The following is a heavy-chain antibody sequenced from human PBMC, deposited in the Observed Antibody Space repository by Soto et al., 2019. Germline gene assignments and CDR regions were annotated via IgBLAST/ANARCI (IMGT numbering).Heavy chain of an antibody. Sequence: ESGGGLVQPGRSLRLSCAASGFTFDDYAMHWVRQAPGTGLEWVSGISWNSGSIGYADSVKGRFTISRDNAKNSLYLQMNSLRAEDTALYYCAKDSDEIAAAGIGYWGQGTLVTVSS. J-gene: IGHJ4*02. V-gene: IGHV3-9*01. CDR2: ISWNSGSI. D-gene: IGHD6-13*01. CDR3: AKDSDEIAAAGIGY. CDR1: GFTFDDYA.